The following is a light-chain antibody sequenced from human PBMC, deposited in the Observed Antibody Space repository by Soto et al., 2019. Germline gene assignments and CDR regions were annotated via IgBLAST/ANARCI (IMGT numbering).Light chain of an antibody. CDR1: QSVSSN. CDR3: QQYSNWPPIT. CDR2: GAS. J-gene: IGKJ5*01. V-gene: IGKV3-15*01. Sequence: EIVMTQSPATLSVSPGERATLSCRASQSVSSNLAWYQQIPGQAPRLLIYGASTRATGIPARFSGSGSGTEFTFSIRSLQSEDFAVYYCQQYSNWPPITFGQGTRLEIK.